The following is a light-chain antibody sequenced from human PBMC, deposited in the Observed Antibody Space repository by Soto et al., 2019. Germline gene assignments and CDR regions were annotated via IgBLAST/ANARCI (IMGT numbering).Light chain of an antibody. CDR3: QQNDSPPHT. CDR1: QSIRNY. CDR2: AAS. V-gene: IGKV1-39*01. J-gene: IGKJ1*01. Sequence: DIQMTQSPSSLSASVGDRVTISCRASQSIRNYVSWYQQKPGTAPKLLIRAASTLQSGVPSRFSGSGSGTDFTLTISSLQNEDFATYFCQQNDSPPHTFGQGTNVEI.